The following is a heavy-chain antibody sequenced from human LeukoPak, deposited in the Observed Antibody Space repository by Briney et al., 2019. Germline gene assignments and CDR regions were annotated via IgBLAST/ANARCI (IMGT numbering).Heavy chain of an antibody. CDR1: GFTVSSNY. Sequence: QPGGSLRLSCAASGFTVSSNYMSWVRQAPGKGLEWVSALSGSGGSTYYADSVKGRFTISRDNSKNTLYLQMNSLRAEDTAVYYCAKVSSTYYYYMDVWGKGTTVTVSS. D-gene: IGHD3-16*02. CDR2: LSGSGGST. V-gene: IGHV3-23*01. J-gene: IGHJ6*03. CDR3: AKVSSTYYYYMDV.